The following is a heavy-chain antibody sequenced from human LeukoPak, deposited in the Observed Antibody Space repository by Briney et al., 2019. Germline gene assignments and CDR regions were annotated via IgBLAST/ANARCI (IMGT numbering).Heavy chain of an antibody. CDR2: INHSGST. J-gene: IGHJ3*02. D-gene: IGHD3-22*01. Sequence: SETLSLTCADYGGSFSGYYWSWIRQPPGKGLEWIGEINHSGSTNYNPSLKSRVTISVDTSKNQFSLKLRSVTAADTAVYYCARGPWKYYYDSSGSRAAGAFDIWGQGTMVTVSS. V-gene: IGHV4-34*01. CDR3: ARGPWKYYYDSSGSRAAGAFDI. CDR1: GGSFSGYY.